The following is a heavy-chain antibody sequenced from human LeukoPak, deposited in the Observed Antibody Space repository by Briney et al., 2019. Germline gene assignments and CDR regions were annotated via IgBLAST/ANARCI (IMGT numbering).Heavy chain of an antibody. CDR1: GFTLSGYE. CDR3: ARGGCSTSCYYDYYAMDV. J-gene: IGHJ6*02. D-gene: IGHD2-2*01. CDR2: ISNSGTSI. Sequence: TGGSLRLSCAASGFTLSGYEMNWVRQAPGKGLEWVSYISNSGTSIYYADSVKGRFTISRANAKNSLYLQVNRLRAEDTAVYYCARGGCSTSCYYDYYAMDVWCRGPAVIVS. V-gene: IGHV3-48*03.